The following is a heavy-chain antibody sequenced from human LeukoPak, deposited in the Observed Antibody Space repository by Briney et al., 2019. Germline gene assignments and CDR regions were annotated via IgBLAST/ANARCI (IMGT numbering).Heavy chain of an antibody. V-gene: IGHV3-23*01. D-gene: IGHD3-22*01. CDR2: ISGSGGST. CDR3: AKSFAVDDSSGYYYNGGNYFDY. CDR1: GFTFSSYG. Sequence: GGSLRLSCAASGFTFSSYGMSWVRQAPGKGLEWVSAISGSGGSTYYADSVKGRFTISRDNSKNTLYLQMNSLRAEDTAVYYCAKSFAVDDSSGYYYNGGNYFDYWGQGTLVTVSP. J-gene: IGHJ4*02.